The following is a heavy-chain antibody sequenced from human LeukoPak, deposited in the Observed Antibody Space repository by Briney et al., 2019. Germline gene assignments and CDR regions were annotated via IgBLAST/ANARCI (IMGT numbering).Heavy chain of an antibody. D-gene: IGHD3-22*01. Sequence: GGSLRLSCAASGFTFDDYAMHWVRQAPGKGLEWVSGISWNSGSIGYADSVKGRFTISRDNAKNSLYLQMNSLRAEDTALYYCAKGPTPDDYYDSSGYYDYWGQGTLVTVSS. CDR1: GFTFDDYA. V-gene: IGHV3-9*01. CDR2: ISWNSGSI. J-gene: IGHJ4*02. CDR3: AKGPTPDDYYDSSGYYDY.